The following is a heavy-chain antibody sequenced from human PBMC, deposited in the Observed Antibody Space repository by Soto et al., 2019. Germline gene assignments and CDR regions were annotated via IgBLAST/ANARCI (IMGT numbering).Heavy chain of an antibody. CDR2: IIPMFGTA. CDR3: XXXXXXXXXXINNGYSG. Sequence: QVQLVQSGAEVKKPESSVKVSCKAPGGTFSTYAISWVRQAPGQGLEWMGGIIPMFGTANYAQRFQDRVTXXXXXXXXXXXXXXXXXXXXXXXXXXXXXXXXXXXXXINNGYSGWGQGTLVTVX. CDR1: GGTFSTYA. D-gene: IGHD1-1*01. V-gene: IGHV1-69*05. J-gene: IGHJ4*02.